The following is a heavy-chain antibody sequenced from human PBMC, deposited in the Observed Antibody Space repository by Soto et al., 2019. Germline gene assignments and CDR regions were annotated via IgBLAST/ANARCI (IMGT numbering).Heavy chain of an antibody. CDR3: ARGEFGVNYCSGTSSYGAFDL. CDR2: INHRGHT. Sequence: QVQLQQWGAGLLKPSETLSLTCAVYGGSLSGNFWSWIRQTPGKGLEWIAEINHRGHTNYNPSLKSRVAISVDTSKNQFSLKLNSVTAADTAVYYCARGEFGVNYCSGTSSYGAFDLWGQGTMVTVSS. V-gene: IGHV4-34*01. CDR1: GGSLSGNF. J-gene: IGHJ3*01. D-gene: IGHD2-2*01.